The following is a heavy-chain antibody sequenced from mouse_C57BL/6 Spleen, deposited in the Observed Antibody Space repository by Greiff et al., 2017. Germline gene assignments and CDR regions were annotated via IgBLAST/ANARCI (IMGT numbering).Heavy chain of an antibody. Sequence: EVKLQESGGGLVKPGGSLKLSCAASGFTFSDYGMHWVRQAPEKGLEWVAYISSGSSTIYYADTVKGRFTISRDNAKNTLFLQMTSLRSEDTAMYYCARPSDYYGSSYYAMDYWGQGTSVTVSS. V-gene: IGHV5-17*01. CDR3: ARPSDYYGSSYYAMDY. D-gene: IGHD1-1*01. CDR2: ISSGSSTI. J-gene: IGHJ4*01. CDR1: GFTFSDYG.